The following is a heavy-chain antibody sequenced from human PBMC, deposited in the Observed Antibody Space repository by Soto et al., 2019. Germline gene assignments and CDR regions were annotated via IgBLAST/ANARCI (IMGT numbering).Heavy chain of an antibody. J-gene: IGHJ4*02. D-gene: IGHD2-21*02. CDR3: ARVFPSYCGGDCAYFDS. CDR2: IFYSGST. Sequence: QVQLQESGPGLVRPSETLSLTCTVSGGSVNSYYWSWIRQTPGKGPAWIGYIFYSGSTNSNPSLKSRASMSVDMSKNQCYLRLSSLTAADTAVYYCARVFPSYCGGDCAYFDSWGQGILVTVSS. V-gene: IGHV4-59*02. CDR1: GGSVNSYY.